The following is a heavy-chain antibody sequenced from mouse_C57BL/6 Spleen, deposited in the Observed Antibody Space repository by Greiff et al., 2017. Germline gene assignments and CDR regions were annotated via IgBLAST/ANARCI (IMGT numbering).Heavy chain of an antibody. J-gene: IGHJ2*01. CDR2: IYPGSGNT. CDR3: ARERGLTGGVDY. Sequence: QVQLKESGAELVRPGASVKLSCKASGYTFTDYYINWVKQRPGQGLEWIARIYPGSGNTYYNEKFKGKATLTAEKSSSTAYMQLSSLTSEDSAVYFCARERGLTGGVDYWGQGTTLTVSS. V-gene: IGHV1-76*01. CDR1: GYTFTDYY. D-gene: IGHD4-1*01.